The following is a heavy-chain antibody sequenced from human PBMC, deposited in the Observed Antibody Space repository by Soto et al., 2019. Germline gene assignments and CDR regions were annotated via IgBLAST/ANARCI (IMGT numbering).Heavy chain of an antibody. CDR1: DTTHW. J-gene: IGHJ6*02. CDR3: ARLVNYYFGMDV. CDR2: IYPGDSDT. V-gene: IGHV5-51*01. Sequence: GESLKISCKASDTTHWIGWVRQKPGKGLEWMGIIYPGDSDTKYSPSFQGQVTISVDKSISTAYLHWSSLKASDTATYYCARLVNYYFGMDVWGLGTAVTVSS.